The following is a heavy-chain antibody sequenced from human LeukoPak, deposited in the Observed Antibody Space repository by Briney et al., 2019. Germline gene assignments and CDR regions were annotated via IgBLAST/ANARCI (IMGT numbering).Heavy chain of an antibody. CDR1: GFTFSSYG. D-gene: IGHD4-17*01. Sequence: GGSLRLSCAASGFTFSSYGMHWLRQAPGKGLEWVSYISSSSSTIYYADSVKGRFTISRDNGKNSLYLQMNSLRAEDTAVYYCASPSSVTTPWGQGTLVTVSS. J-gene: IGHJ5*02. CDR3: ASPSSVTTP. CDR2: ISSSSSTI. V-gene: IGHV3-48*01.